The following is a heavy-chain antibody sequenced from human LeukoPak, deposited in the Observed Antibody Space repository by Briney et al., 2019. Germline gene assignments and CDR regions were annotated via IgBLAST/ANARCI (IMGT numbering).Heavy chain of an antibody. CDR1: GGSFSGYY. Sequence: SETLSLTCAVYGGSFSGYYWSWIRQPPGKGLEWIGEINHSGSTNYNPSLKSRVTISVDTSKNQFSLKLSSVTAADTAVYYCARDGRSDGGPDAFDIWGQGTMVTVSS. V-gene: IGHV4-34*01. J-gene: IGHJ3*02. D-gene: IGHD5-24*01. CDR3: ARDGRSDGGPDAFDI. CDR2: INHSGST.